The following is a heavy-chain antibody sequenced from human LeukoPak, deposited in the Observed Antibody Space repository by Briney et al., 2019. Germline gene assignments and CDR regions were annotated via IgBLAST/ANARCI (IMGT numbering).Heavy chain of an antibody. CDR3: TRGYIIDY. V-gene: IGHV3-49*04. CDR1: GFTFGDYA. D-gene: IGHD3-10*01. J-gene: IGHJ4*02. Sequence: PGGSLRLSCTASGFTFGDYAMSWVRQAPGKGLEWVGFIRSKASGGTTEYTASVKGRFTISRDDSKSIAYLQMNSLITEDTAIYYCTRGYIIDYWGQGTQVTVSS. CDR2: IRSKASGGTT.